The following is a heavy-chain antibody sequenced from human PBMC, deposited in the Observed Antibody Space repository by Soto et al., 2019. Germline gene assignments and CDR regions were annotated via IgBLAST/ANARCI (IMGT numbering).Heavy chain of an antibody. CDR2: ISYDGSNK. D-gene: IGHD6-19*01. CDR3: AKVPDSSGWKFDY. J-gene: IGHJ4*02. Sequence: GGSLRLSCAASGFTFSSYGMHWVRQAPGKGLEWVAVISYDGSNKYYADSVKGRFTISRDNSKNTLYLQMNSLRAEDTAVYYCAKVPDSSGWKFDYWGQGTLVTVSS. V-gene: IGHV3-30*18. CDR1: GFTFSSYG.